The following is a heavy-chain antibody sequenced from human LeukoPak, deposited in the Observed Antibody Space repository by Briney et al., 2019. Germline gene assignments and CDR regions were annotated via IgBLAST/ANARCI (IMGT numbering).Heavy chain of an antibody. CDR1: GFTFSSYA. D-gene: IGHD1-1*01. J-gene: IGHJ4*02. Sequence: PGGSLRLSCAASGFTFSSYAMHWVRQAPGKGLEWVAVISYDGSNKYYADSVKGRFTISRDNSKNTLYLQMNSLRAEDTAVYYCAREIGTKSNWNFSQLLDYWGQGTLVTVSS. CDR2: ISYDGSNK. V-gene: IGHV3-30-3*01. CDR3: AREIGTKSNWNFSQLLDY.